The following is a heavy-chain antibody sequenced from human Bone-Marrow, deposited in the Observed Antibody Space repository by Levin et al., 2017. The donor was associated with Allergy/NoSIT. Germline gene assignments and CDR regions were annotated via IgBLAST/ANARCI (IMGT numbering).Heavy chain of an antibody. CDR2: IYYSGST. V-gene: IGHV4-31*03. CDR1: GGSISSGGYY. J-gene: IGHJ6*02. Sequence: KPSETLSLTCTVSGGSISSGGYYWSWIRQHPGKGLEWIGYIYYSGSTYYNPSLKSRVTISVDTSKNQFSLKLSSVTAADTAVYYCARDRPDTSSGSYYYYYYGMDVWGQGTTVTVSS. CDR3: ARDRPDTSSGSYYYYYYGMDV. D-gene: IGHD1-26*01.